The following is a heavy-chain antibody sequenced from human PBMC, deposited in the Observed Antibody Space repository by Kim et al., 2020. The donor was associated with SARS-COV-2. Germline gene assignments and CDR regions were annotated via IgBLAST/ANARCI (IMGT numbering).Heavy chain of an antibody. J-gene: IGHJ4*02. D-gene: IGHD2-21*02. V-gene: IGHV3-30*18. CDR1: GFTFSSYG. CDR3: AKDSGNSVAGAIDY. CDR2: ISYDGSNK. Sequence: GGSLRLSCAASGFTFSSYGMHWVRQAPGKGLEWVAVISYDGSNKYYADSMKGRFTISRDNSKNTLYLQMNSLRAEDTDVYYCAKDSGNSVAGAIDYWGQGTLVTVSS.